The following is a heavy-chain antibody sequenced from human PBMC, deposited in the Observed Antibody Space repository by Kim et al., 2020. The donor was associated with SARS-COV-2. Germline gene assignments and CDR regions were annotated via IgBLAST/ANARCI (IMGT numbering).Heavy chain of an antibody. J-gene: IGHJ6*03. CDR2: ITASGDNT. V-gene: IGHV3-23*01. CDR1: GLTYSTNA. CDR3: AKSMDV. Sequence: GGSLRLSCVISGLTYSTNAMTWVRQAPGKGLEWVSVITASGDNTYYTDSVKGRFTISRDNSRNTVYLQMNSLRAEDTAVYYCAKSMDVWVKGTTVIVSS.